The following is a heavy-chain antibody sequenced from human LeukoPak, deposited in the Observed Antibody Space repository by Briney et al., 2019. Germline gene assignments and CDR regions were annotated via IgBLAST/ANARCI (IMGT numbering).Heavy chain of an antibody. J-gene: IGHJ4*02. D-gene: IGHD6-19*01. CDR1: GYIFTGYY. CDR3: ARQPDSSGWYDY. CDR2: IYPGDSDS. Sequence: ASVKVSCKASGYIFTGYYIHWVRQMPGKGLEWLGIIYPGDSDSRNSPSFQGQVTISADKSISTAYLQWSSLKASDTAMYYCARQPDSSGWYDYWGQGTLVTVSS. V-gene: IGHV5-51*01.